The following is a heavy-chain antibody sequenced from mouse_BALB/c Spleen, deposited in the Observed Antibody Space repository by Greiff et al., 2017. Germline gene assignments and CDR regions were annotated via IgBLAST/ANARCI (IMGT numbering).Heavy chain of an antibody. J-gene: IGHJ1*01. D-gene: IGHD1-1*01. V-gene: IGHV5-17*02. Sequence: EVKLMESGGGLVQPGGSRKLSCAASGFTFSSFGMHWVRQAPEKGLEWVAYISSGSSTIYYADTVKGRFTISRDNPKNTLFLQMTSLRSEDTAMYYCARSNYGSPYWYFDVWGAGTTVTVSS. CDR3: ARSNYGSPYWYFDV. CDR1: GFTFSSFG. CDR2: ISSGSSTI.